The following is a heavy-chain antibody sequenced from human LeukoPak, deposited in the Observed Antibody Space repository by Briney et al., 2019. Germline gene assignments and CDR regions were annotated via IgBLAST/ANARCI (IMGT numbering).Heavy chain of an antibody. V-gene: IGHV5-51*01. Sequence: GESLKISCKGSGYSFTSYWIGWVRQMPGKGLEWMGIIYPGDSDTRYSPSFQGQVTISADKSISTAYLQWSSLKASDTAMYFCASATYSYGRYLDYWGQGTLVTVSS. CDR1: GYSFTSYW. CDR2: IYPGDSDT. CDR3: ASATYSYGRYLDY. D-gene: IGHD5-18*01. J-gene: IGHJ4*02.